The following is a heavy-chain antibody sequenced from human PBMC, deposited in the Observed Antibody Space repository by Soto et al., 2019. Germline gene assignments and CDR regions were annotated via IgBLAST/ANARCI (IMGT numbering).Heavy chain of an antibody. D-gene: IGHD1-1*01. CDR2: LYDLDGT. V-gene: IGHV3-53*01. Sequence: GGSLRLSCAAFGFTVSGKKYVAWVRQAPGEGLEWVSALYDLDGTYYADSVKGRFTTSSDSSRTTVYLQMNSLRPDDTAVYSCATWHLQEHAYDIWGQGTMVTVSS. J-gene: IGHJ3*02. CDR1: GFTVSGKKY. CDR3: ATWHLQEHAYDI.